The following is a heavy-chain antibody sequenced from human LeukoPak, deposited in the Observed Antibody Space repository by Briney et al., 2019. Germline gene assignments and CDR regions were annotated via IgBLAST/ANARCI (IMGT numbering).Heavy chain of an antibody. D-gene: IGHD1-26*01. V-gene: IGHV1-2*06. CDR3: ARDSSGSYEY. Sequence: GASVKVSCKASGYTFTGYDLHWVRQAPGQGLEWMGRINPNSGGTTYPQRFQGRVTMTRDTSITTAYMELSRLRSDYTAKYYCARDSSGSYEYWGQGTMVTVSS. CDR1: GYTFTGYD. J-gene: IGHJ4*02. CDR2: INPNSGGT.